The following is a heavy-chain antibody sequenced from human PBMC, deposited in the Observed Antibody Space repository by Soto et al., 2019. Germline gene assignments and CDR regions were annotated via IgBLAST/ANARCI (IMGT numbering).Heavy chain of an antibody. J-gene: IGHJ5*02. D-gene: IGHD2-2*02. CDR1: GYTFTGYY. Sequence: ASVKVSCKASGYTFTGYYMHWVRQAPGQGLEWMGWINPNSGGTNYAQKFRGWVTMTTDTSTSTAYMELRSLRSDDTAVYYCARSVIVVVPAAIWGASWFDPWGQGTLVTVSS. V-gene: IGHV1-2*04. CDR3: ARSVIVVVPAAIWGASWFDP. CDR2: INPNSGGT.